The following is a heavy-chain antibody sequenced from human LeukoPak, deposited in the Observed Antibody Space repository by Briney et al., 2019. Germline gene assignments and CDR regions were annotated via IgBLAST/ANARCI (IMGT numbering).Heavy chain of an antibody. D-gene: IGHD5-12*01. CDR2: IFYTGST. J-gene: IGHJ4*02. CDR1: GGAISSYY. V-gene: IGHV4-59*12. CDR3: ARGGGYDLGFDY. Sequence: SETLSLTWTVSGGAISSYYWSWIRQPPGKGLEWIGYIFYTGSTNYNPSLKSRVTISVDTSKNQFSLKLSSVTAADTAVYYCARGGGYDLGFDYWGQGTLVTVSS.